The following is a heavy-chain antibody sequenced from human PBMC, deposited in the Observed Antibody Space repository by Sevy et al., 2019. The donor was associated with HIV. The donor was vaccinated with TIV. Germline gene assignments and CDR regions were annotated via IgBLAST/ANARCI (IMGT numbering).Heavy chain of an antibody. CDR3: ARVRDRYCSGGSCYYGYFFDY. CDR2: ISDRSDTI. D-gene: IGHD2-15*01. Sequence: GGSLRLSCAASGFIFSNYNMTWVRQAPGKGLEWVSYISDRSDTISYADSVKGRFTISRDNAKNALYLQMSSLRGEDTAVYYCARVRDRYCSGGSCYYGYFFDYWGQGTLVTVSS. V-gene: IGHV3-48*01. J-gene: IGHJ4*02. CDR1: GFIFSNYN.